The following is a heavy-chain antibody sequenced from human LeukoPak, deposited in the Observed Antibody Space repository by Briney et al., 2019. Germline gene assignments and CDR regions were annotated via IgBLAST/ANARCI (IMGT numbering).Heavy chain of an antibody. CDR3: ARVGAYIAAGGYFDY. Sequence: KSSETLSLTCTVSGGSISSSSYYWGWIRQPPGKGLEWIGSIYYSGSTNYNPSLKSRVTISVDTSKNQFSLKLSSVTAADTAVYYCARVGAYIAAGGYFDYWGQGTLVTVSS. J-gene: IGHJ4*02. CDR2: IYYSGST. D-gene: IGHD6-6*01. V-gene: IGHV4-39*07. CDR1: GGSISSSSYY.